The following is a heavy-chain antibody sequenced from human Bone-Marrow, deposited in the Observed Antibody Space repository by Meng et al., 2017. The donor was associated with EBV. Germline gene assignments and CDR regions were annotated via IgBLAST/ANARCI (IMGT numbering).Heavy chain of an antibody. D-gene: IGHD1-26*01. Sequence: QVQLQESGPGLVKPSPTLSLTCVVSGGSISSGGYYWSWIRQPPGKGLEWIGYIYYSGSTYYNPSLKSRVTISVDTSKNQFSLKLSSVTAADTAVYYRARHPGGMNWFDPWGQGTLVTVSS. CDR2: IYYSGST. V-gene: IGHV4-30-4*01. CDR3: ARHPGGMNWFDP. J-gene: IGHJ5*02. CDR1: GGSISSGGYY.